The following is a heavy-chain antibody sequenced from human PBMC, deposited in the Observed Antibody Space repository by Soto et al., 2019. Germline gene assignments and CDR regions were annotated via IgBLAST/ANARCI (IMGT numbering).Heavy chain of an antibody. Sequence: PSETLSLTCTVSGGSISSGGYYWSWIRQHPGKGLEWIGYIYYSGSTYYNPSLKSRVTISVDTSKNQFSLKLSSVTAADTAVYYCAALRYSYGYRMNDYWGQGTLVTAPQ. D-gene: IGHD5-18*01. CDR2: IYYSGST. CDR1: GGSISSGGYY. J-gene: IGHJ4*02. V-gene: IGHV4-31*03. CDR3: AALRYSYGYRMNDY.